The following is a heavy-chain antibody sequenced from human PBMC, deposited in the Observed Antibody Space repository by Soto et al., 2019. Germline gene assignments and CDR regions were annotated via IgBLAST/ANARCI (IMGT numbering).Heavy chain of an antibody. D-gene: IGHD3-22*01. J-gene: IGHJ4*02. CDR3: ARDEGYSDSSGYYDY. CDR2: INAGNGNT. CDR1: GYTFTNYA. Sequence: QVKLVQSGAEEKKPGASVKVSCKASGYTFTNYAIHWVRQAPGQRLEWMGWINAGNGNTRYSQKFQGRVTITRDTSASTVYMELSSLRSEDTALYYCARDEGYSDSSGYYDYWGQGTLVTVSS. V-gene: IGHV1-3*05.